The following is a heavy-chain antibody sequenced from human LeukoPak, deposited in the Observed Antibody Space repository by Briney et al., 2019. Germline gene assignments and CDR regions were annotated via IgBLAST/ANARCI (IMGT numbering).Heavy chain of an antibody. CDR2: ISSSSSYI. CDR3: ARARRGLRDAFDI. J-gene: IGHJ3*02. D-gene: IGHD1-14*01. Sequence: GGSLRLSCAASGFTFSSYSMNWVRQAPGKGLEWVSSISSSSSYIYYADSVKGRFTSSRDNAKNSLYLQMNSLRAEDTAVYYCARARRGLRDAFDIWGQGTMVTVSS. V-gene: IGHV3-21*01. CDR1: GFTFSSYS.